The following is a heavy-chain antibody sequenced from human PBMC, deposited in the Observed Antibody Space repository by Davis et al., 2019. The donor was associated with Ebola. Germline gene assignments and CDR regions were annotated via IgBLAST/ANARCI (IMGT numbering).Heavy chain of an antibody. CDR2: INPNSGGT. V-gene: IGHV1-2*06. Sequence: ASVKVSCKASGYTFTDYYIQWVRQAPGQGLEWMGRINPNSGGTNYAQKFQGRVTMTRDTSISTAYMELRRLRSDDTAVYYCARASSDYWGQGTLVTVSS. J-gene: IGHJ4*02. CDR1: GYTFTDYY. CDR3: ARASSDY.